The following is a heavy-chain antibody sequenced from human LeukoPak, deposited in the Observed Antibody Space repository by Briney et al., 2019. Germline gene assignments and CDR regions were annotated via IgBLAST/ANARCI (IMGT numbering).Heavy chain of an antibody. J-gene: IGHJ6*03. D-gene: IGHD1-26*01. CDR1: GYTFAAYY. CDR2: INPNSGGT. CDR3: ARGVSGAYYYYYMDV. V-gene: IGHV1-2*02. Sequence: ASVKVSCKASGYTFAAYYMQWVRQAPGQGLEWMGWINPNSGGTNYAQKFQGRVTMSRDTSISPAYMELSSLRSDDSAVYYCARGVSGAYYYYYMDVWGKGTTVTVSS.